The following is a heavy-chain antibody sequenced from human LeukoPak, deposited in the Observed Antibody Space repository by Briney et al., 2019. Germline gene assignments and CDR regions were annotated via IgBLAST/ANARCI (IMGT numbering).Heavy chain of an antibody. CDR1: GFTFSSYA. J-gene: IGHJ4*02. CDR3: TKVLVRGVMALVYFDS. Sequence: GGSLRLSCAASGFTFSSYAMTWVRQAPGKGLEWVSVLSSSGGSTYYADSVKGRFTISRDNSKDTLYLQMHSLRAEDTAIYFCTKVLVRGVMALVYFDSWGQGTLVTVSS. CDR2: LSSSGGST. D-gene: IGHD3-10*01. V-gene: IGHV3-23*01.